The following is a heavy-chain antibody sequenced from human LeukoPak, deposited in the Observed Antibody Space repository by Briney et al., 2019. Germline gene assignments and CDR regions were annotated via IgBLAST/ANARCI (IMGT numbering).Heavy chain of an antibody. CDR1: GFTFDDYA. Sequence: PGRSLRLSCAASGFTFDDYAMHWVRQAPVKGLEWVSGISWNSGSIGYADSVRGRFTISRDNAKNSLYLQMNSLRAEDTAVYYCAKDPYYYDSSGLAYYFDYWGQGTLVTVSS. J-gene: IGHJ4*02. CDR2: ISWNSGSI. CDR3: AKDPYYYDSSGLAYYFDY. V-gene: IGHV3-9*01. D-gene: IGHD3-22*01.